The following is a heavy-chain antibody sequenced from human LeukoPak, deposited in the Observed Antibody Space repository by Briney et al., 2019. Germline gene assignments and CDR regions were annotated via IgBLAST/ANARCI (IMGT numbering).Heavy chain of an antibody. D-gene: IGHD2-21*01. J-gene: IGHJ4*02. Sequence: SETLSLTCAVYGGSFSGYYWSWIRQPPGKGLEWIGEINHSGSTNYNPSLSGRVAISLDKSRNHFTLMVTAVTAADTAFYYCARKGPEHLPTYFDHWGRGILVTVSS. CDR2: INHSGST. CDR3: ARKGPEHLPTYFDH. CDR1: GGSFSGYY. V-gene: IGHV4-34*01.